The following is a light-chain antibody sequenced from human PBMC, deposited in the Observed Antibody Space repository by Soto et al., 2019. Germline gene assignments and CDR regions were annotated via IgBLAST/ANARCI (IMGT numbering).Light chain of an antibody. J-gene: IGKJ3*01. CDR3: QQSYSTPFT. V-gene: IGKV1-39*01. Sequence: DIQMTQSPSTLSASVGDRVIITCRTSQSIRSSLNWYQQKPGKAPNLLIYAASRLQSGVPSRFSGSGSGTDFTLTISSLQPADFATYYCQQSYSTPFTFGPGTKVDI. CDR1: QSIRSS. CDR2: AAS.